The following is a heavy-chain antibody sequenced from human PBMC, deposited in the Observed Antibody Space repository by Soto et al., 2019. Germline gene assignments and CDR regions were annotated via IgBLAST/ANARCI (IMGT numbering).Heavy chain of an antibody. Sequence: EVQLVESGGGLVKPGGSLSLSCAASGFTFSSYSMNWVRQAPGKGLEWVSSISDSSTYIYYADSVKGRFTISRDNAKKSLDLQTNSLSAEDTAVYYCATHWHTDPTCWYFDLWGRGTPVTVSS. J-gene: IGHJ2*01. CDR2: ISDSSTYI. CDR1: GFTFSSYS. D-gene: IGHD2-2*02. CDR3: ATHWHTDPTCWYFDL. V-gene: IGHV3-21*01.